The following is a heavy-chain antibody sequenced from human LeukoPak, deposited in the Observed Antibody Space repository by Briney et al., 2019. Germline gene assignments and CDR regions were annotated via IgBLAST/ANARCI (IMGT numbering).Heavy chain of an antibody. J-gene: IGHJ5*02. CDR3: ASYLAAGTSPRFDP. Sequence: GGSLRLSCAASGFILSGYWMSWVRQAPGKGLEWVANMNQDGSDKNYVDSVRRRFTISRDNAKNSLYLQMNTLRAEDTAVYYCASYLAAGTSPRFDPWGQGTLVTVSS. CDR2: MNQDGSDK. V-gene: IGHV3-7*01. CDR1: GFILSGYW. D-gene: IGHD6-13*01.